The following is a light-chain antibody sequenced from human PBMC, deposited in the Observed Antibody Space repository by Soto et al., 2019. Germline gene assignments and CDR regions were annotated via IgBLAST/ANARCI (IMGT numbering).Light chain of an antibody. J-gene: IGKJ1*01. Sequence: DIHMTQSPSSLSASVGDTVIITCRASQNVRSYLNWYQQKSGKAPKLLIYESTNLESGVPSRFIGDRFGTYVTLTISSLHPEDFASYYCQQSFFAPPTFGRGTKVEI. CDR1: QNVRSY. CDR2: EST. CDR3: QQSFFAPPT. V-gene: IGKV1-39*01.